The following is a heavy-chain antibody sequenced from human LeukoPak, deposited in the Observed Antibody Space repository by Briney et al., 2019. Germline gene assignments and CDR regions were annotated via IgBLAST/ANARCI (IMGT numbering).Heavy chain of an antibody. D-gene: IGHD2-2*01. CDR2: ISYDGSNK. V-gene: IGHV3-30*04. Sequence: GGSLRLSCAASGFTFSSYAMHWVRQAPGKGLEWVAVISYDGSNKYYADSVKGRFTISRDNSKNTLYLQMNSLRAEDTAVYCCARGHIEGWLGGIVVVPAVVFDYWGQGTLVTVSS. J-gene: IGHJ4*02. CDR1: GFTFSSYA. CDR3: ARGHIEGWLGGIVVVPAVVFDY.